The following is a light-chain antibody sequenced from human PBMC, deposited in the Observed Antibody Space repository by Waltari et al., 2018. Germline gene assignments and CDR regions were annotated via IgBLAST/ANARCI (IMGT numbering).Light chain of an antibody. CDR1: QTVLYSANNKNY. CDR2: WAS. Sequence: DIVMTQSPDSLAVSLGERATINCKSSQTVLYSANNKNYLTWYQHKPGQPPKLLISWASIRESGVPDRVTGSGSGTDFTLTISSLQAEDVAVYYCQQHFSTFISFGQGTRLEI. J-gene: IGKJ5*01. V-gene: IGKV4-1*01. CDR3: QQHFSTFIS.